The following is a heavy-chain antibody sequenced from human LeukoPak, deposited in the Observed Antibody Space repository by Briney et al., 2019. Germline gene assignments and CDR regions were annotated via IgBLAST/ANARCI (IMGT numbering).Heavy chain of an antibody. CDR2: ISWNSGSI. V-gene: IGHV3-9*01. Sequence: PGGSLRLSCAASGFTFDDYAMHWVRQAPGKGLVWVSGISWNSGSIGYADSVKGRFTISRDNAKNTLNLQMNSLRAEDTAVYYCARDLGQYYDTSDNWFDPWGQGTLVTVSS. D-gene: IGHD3-22*01. CDR1: GFTFDDYA. CDR3: ARDLGQYYDTSDNWFDP. J-gene: IGHJ5*02.